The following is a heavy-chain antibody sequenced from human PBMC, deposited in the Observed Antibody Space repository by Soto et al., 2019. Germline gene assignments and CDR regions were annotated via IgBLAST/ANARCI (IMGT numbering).Heavy chain of an antibody. D-gene: IGHD3-16*01. Sequence: EVQLLESGGGLVQPGGSLRLSCAASGLTFNMYAMTWVRQAPGKGLEWVSGISGSGGKTHYADSVKGRFTTSRDNSMTTMYLQMDSLRAEDTAVYYCALDLRYWGYWGQGALVTVSS. CDR1: GLTFNMYA. J-gene: IGHJ4*02. CDR2: ISGSGGKT. V-gene: IGHV3-23*01. CDR3: ALDLRYWGY.